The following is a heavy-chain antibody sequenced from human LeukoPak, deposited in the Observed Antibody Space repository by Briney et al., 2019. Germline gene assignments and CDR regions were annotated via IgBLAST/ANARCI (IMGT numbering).Heavy chain of an antibody. CDR1: GFTFDEHA. V-gene: IGHV3-9*01. Sequence: GGSLRLSCAASGFTFDEHAMHWVRQAPGKGLEWVAGIMWDGVTRGYADSVKGRFTISIDSAKNSLYLQMSSLRVEDTAFYYCTKDITPGGADVWGQGTTAIVSS. CDR2: IMWDGVTR. CDR3: TKDITPGGADV. D-gene: IGHD1-26*01. J-gene: IGHJ6*02.